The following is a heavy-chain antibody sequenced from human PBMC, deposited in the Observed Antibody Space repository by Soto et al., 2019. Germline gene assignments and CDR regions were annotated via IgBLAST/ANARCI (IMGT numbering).Heavy chain of an antibody. J-gene: IGHJ5*02. Sequence: PGGSLRLSCAASGFTFSDFPMHWVRQAPGKGLEWVAATSYDGTNDDYTDSVKGRFTISRDNAKNTMCLQMNRLRPDDTAMYYCARERRDCTSKSCDTTIWFDPWGQGTLVNVSS. V-gene: IGHV3-30*04. CDR3: ARERRDCTSKSCDTTIWFDP. CDR1: GFTFSDFP. D-gene: IGHD2-2*01. CDR2: TSYDGTND.